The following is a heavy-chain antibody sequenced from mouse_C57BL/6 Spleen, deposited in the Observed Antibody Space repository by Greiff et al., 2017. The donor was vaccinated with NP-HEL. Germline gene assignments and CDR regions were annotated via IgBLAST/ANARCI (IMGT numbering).Heavy chain of an antibody. Sequence: QVQLQQSGAELAKPGASVKLSCKASGYTFTSYWMHWVKQRPGQGLEWIGYINPSSGYTKYNQKFKDKATLTAYKSSSTAYMQLSSLTYEDSAVYYCARSETGHYFDYWGQGTTLTVSS. V-gene: IGHV1-7*01. CDR2: INPSSGYT. CDR1: GYTFTSYW. CDR3: ARSETGHYFDY. D-gene: IGHD4-1*01. J-gene: IGHJ2*01.